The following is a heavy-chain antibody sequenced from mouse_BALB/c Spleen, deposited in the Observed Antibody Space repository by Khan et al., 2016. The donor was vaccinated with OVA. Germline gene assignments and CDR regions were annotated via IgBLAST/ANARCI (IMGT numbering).Heavy chain of an antibody. CDR3: ARLGYWRAY. CDR1: GYAFSSYW. Sequence: QVRLQQSGAELVRPGSSVKISCKASGYAFSSYWMNWVKQRPGQGLEWIGQIYPGDGNTHYNGNFKGKATLTADKSYSTAYMPLSSLTSEDSAVYFCARLGYWRAYWGQGTLVTVSA. J-gene: IGHJ3*01. V-gene: IGHV1-80*01. D-gene: IGHD2-3*01. CDR2: IYPGDGNT.